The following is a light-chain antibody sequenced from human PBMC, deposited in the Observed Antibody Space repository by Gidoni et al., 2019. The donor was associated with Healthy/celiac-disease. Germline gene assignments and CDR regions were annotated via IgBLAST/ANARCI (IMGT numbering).Light chain of an antibody. CDR2: GAS. Sequence: EIVMTQYLATLSVSPGEKATLSCRASQSVSSNFAWYQQKSGQAPRLLIYGASTRATGIPARFSCSGSGTEFTLTISSLQSEDFAVYYCQQYNNWPPLTFGGGTKVEIK. V-gene: IGKV3-15*01. CDR3: QQYNNWPPLT. CDR1: QSVSSN. J-gene: IGKJ4*01.